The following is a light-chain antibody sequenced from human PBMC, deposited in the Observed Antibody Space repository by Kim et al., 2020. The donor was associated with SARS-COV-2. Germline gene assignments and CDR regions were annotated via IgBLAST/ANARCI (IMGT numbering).Light chain of an antibody. V-gene: IGKV3-20*01. CDR2: GAS. CDR1: QSVTSSY. J-gene: IGKJ4*01. Sequence: SPGERATRAGRASQSVTSSYLAWYQQKPGQAPRLLIYGASIRATGVPDRFSGSDSGTDFTLTISRLEPEDFAVYYCQQYGSPLLTFGGGTKVDIK. CDR3: QQYGSPLLT.